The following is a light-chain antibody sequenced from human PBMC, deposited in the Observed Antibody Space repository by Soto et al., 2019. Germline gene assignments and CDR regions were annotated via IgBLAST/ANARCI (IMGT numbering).Light chain of an antibody. Sequence: QSALTQPASLSGSPGQSITISCTGTSSDIGAYDYVSWFQQHPGKAPKLMIYEGSKRPSGVSNRFSGSKSGNTASLTISGLQAEDEADYYCCSYAGSSTFGVVFGGGTKVTVL. CDR2: EGS. J-gene: IGLJ2*01. CDR1: SSDIGAYDY. V-gene: IGLV2-23*03. CDR3: CSYAGSSTFGVV.